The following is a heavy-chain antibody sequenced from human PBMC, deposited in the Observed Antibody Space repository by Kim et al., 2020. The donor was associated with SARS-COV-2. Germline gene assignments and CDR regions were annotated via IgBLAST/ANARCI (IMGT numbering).Heavy chain of an antibody. V-gene: IGHV1-69*13. J-gene: IGHJ6*02. D-gene: IGHD2-15*01. CDR3: AIVLRGPPYYYYGMDV. Sequence: SVKVSCKASGGTFSSYAISWVRQAPGQGLEWMGGIIPIFGTANYAQKFQGRVTITADESTSTAYMELSSLRSEDTAVYYCAIVLRGPPYYYYGMDVWGQGTTVTVSS. CDR2: IIPIFGTA. CDR1: GGTFSSYA.